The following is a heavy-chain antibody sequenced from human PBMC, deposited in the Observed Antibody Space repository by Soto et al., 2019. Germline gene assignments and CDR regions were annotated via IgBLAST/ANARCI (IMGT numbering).Heavy chain of an antibody. V-gene: IGHV3-64D*06. D-gene: IGHD4-17*01. J-gene: IGHJ5*02. Sequence: PGGSLRLSCSASGFTFSMFSMQWVRQAPGKGLEYVSGISSNGDSTYYADSVKGRFTISRDNSKNTLYLQMSSLRAVDTAVYYCVHPRSTVQIPPTWGQGTLVTVSS. CDR2: ISSNGDST. CDR3: VHPRSTVQIPPT. CDR1: GFTFSMFS.